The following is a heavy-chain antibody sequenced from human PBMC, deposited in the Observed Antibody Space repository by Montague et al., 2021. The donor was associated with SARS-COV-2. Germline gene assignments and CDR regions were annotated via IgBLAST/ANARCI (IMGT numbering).Heavy chain of an antibody. J-gene: IGHJ4*02. CDR3: ARDRSYYDILTGYYTICYFDY. CDR1: GFTFSSYE. Sequence: SLRLSCAASGFTFSSYEMNWVRQAPGKGLEWVLYISSSGSTIYYADSVKGRFTISRDNAKNSLYLQMNSLRAGDTAVYYCARDRSYYDILTGYYTICYFDYWGQGTLVTVSS. D-gene: IGHD3-9*01. V-gene: IGHV3-48*03. CDR2: ISSSGSTI.